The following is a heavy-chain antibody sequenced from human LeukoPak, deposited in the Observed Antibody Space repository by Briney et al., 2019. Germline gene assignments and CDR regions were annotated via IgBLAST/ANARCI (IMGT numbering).Heavy chain of an antibody. CDR2: IRGDNGDT. V-gene: IGHV1-18*01. Sequence: ASVKVSCKASGYTFTSYGISWVRQAPGQGLEWVGWIRGDNGDTNYAQKLQGRVTMTTDTSTSTAYMELRSLGSDETAVYYCARVGLLTGYYFFDYWGQGTLVTVSS. CDR1: GYTFTSYG. D-gene: IGHD3-9*01. CDR3: ARVGLLTGYYFFDY. J-gene: IGHJ4*02.